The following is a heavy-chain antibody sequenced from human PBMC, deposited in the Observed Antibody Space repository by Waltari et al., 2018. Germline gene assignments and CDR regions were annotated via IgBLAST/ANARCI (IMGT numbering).Heavy chain of an antibody. Sequence: SWVRQAPGQGLEWMGRIIPLFGTANYAQKFQGRVTITADDSTSTAYMELSTLRSEDTAVYYCARETAGYYYYGMDVWGQGTTVTVSS. CDR2: IIPLFGTA. J-gene: IGHJ6*02. D-gene: IGHD2-21*02. V-gene: IGHV1-69*15. CDR3: ARETAGYYYYGMDV.